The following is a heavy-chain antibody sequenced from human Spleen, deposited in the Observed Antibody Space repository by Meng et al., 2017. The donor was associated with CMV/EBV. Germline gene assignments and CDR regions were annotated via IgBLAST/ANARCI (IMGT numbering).Heavy chain of an antibody. D-gene: IGHD2-2*02. Sequence: GYYWSWIRQHPGKGLEWIGYIYYSGSTYYNPSLKSRVTISVDTSKNQFSLKLSSVTAADTAVYYCARGRYCSSTSCYTVQLNWFDPWGQGTLVTVSS. CDR1: GYY. CDR3: ARGRYCSSTSCYTVQLNWFDP. V-gene: IGHV4-31*02. J-gene: IGHJ5*02. CDR2: IYYSGST.